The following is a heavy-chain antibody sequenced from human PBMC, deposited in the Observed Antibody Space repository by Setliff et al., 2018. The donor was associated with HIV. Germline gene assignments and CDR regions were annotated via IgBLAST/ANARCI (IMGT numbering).Heavy chain of an antibody. D-gene: IGHD5-12*01. V-gene: IGHV1-69*13. CDR2: IIPMYGTT. Sequence: SVKVSCKASRGTFNRYTTSWVRQAPGQGLEWMGGIIPMYGTTKYAKKFQGRVTLTADESTSTAYMELSGLKSEDTALYYCASAPPDIVATNDNWYFDVWGRGTLVTVSS. CDR1: RGTFNRYT. J-gene: IGHJ2*01. CDR3: ASAPPDIVATNDNWYFDV.